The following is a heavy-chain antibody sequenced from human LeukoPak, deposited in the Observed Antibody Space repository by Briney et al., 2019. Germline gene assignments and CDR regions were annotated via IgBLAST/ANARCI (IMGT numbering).Heavy chain of an antibody. Sequence: GGSLRLSCAASGFTFDDYAMHWVRQAPGKGLEWVSLISWDGGSTYYADSVKGRFTISRDNSKNSLYLQMNSLRAEDTALYYCAKGGAVPGYYYYYMDVWGKGTTVTVSS. D-gene: IGHD6-19*01. CDR1: GFTFDDYA. J-gene: IGHJ6*03. CDR3: AKGGAVPGYYYYYMDV. CDR2: ISWDGGST. V-gene: IGHV3-43D*03.